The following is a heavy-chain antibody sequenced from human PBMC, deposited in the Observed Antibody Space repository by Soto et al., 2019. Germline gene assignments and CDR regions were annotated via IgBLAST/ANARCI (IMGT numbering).Heavy chain of an antibody. Sequence: QVQLVQSGAEVKKPGASVKVSCKASGYTFTSYDINWVRQATGQGLEWMGWMNPNSGNTGYTQKFQGRGTMTRNTSISTAYMELSRLRSEDTDVYYCARWYEGHDEFWRFDPWGQGTLVTVSS. D-gene: IGHD3-3*01. V-gene: IGHV1-8*01. CDR2: MNPNSGNT. CDR1: GYTFTSYD. CDR3: ARWYEGHDEFWRFDP. J-gene: IGHJ5*02.